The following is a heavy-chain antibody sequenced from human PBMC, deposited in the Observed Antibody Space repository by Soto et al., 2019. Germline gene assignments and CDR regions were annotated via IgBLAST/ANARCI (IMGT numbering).Heavy chain of an antibody. J-gene: IGHJ4*02. V-gene: IGHV4-38-2*01. CDR3: ALEAYCGYHSYDY. D-gene: IGHD2-21*01. CDR1: GYSISSGCF. Sequence: PSETLSLTCAVSGYSISSGCFWGWFLQPPGKGLEWFVNMYHDGKTHYIPSLKSRVTISVYTSKNQFSLMLISLTAADTAAYYFALEAYCGYHSYDYWGQGXLVTVYS. CDR2: MYHDGKT.